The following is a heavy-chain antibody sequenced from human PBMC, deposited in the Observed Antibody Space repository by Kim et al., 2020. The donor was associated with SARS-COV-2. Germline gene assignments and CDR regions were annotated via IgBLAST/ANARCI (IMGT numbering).Heavy chain of an antibody. CDR3: ARNRGSYYSFDF. D-gene: IGHD1-26*01. Sequence: NNNPSHKGRVAMSVDPSKNQFSLQLSYVTAADTAVYYCARNRGSYYSFDFWGQGTLVTVSS. V-gene: IGHV4-4*07. J-gene: IGHJ4*02.